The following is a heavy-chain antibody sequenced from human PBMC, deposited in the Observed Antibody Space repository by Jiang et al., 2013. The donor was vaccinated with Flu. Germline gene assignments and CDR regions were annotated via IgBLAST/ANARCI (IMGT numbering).Heavy chain of an antibody. CDR1: GATFSKFA. Sequence: GAEVKKPGSSVKVSCKASGATFSKFAISWVRQAPGQGLEWMGRIIPMFRTANYAQKFQGRVTISADESTSTAYMELSSLRSEDTAVYYCARLVVELLPADRWVNYYAMDVWGQGTTVTVSS. D-gene: IGHD1-7*01. CDR3: ARLVVELLPADRWVNYYAMDV. J-gene: IGHJ6*02. CDR2: IIPMFRTA. V-gene: IGHV1-69*15.